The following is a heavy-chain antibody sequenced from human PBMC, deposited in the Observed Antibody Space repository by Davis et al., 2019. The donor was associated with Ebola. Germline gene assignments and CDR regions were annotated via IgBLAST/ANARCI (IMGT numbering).Heavy chain of an antibody. Sequence: SVPVSCNASGFTFRSSALQWVRQARGQRLEWIGSIVLGSVNTNYAQKFQGRVTITRDMSTSTSYLDLSNLRSEDTAVYYCVASAGTVGKFDYWGQGTRVTVSS. CDR1: GFTFRSSA. CDR2: IVLGSVNT. CDR3: VASAGTVGKFDY. V-gene: IGHV1-58*01. J-gene: IGHJ4*01. D-gene: IGHD1-14*01.